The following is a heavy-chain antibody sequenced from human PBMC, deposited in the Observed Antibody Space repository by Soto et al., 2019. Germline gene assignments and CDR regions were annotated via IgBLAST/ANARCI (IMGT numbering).Heavy chain of an antibody. Sequence: QVQLQQWGAGLLKPSETLSLTCAVYGGSFSGYYWSWIRQPPGKGLEWIGEINHSGSTNYNPSLNSRVTISVDTSKNQFSLKLRSVTAADTAVYYCARGRTLLLWFGESRNNWFDPWGQGTLVTVSS. D-gene: IGHD3-10*01. CDR1: GGSFSGYY. J-gene: IGHJ5*02. CDR2: INHSGST. CDR3: ARGRTLLLWFGESRNNWFDP. V-gene: IGHV4-34*01.